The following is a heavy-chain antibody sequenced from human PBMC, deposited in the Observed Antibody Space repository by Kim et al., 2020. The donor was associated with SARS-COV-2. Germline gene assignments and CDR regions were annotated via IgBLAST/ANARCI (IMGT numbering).Heavy chain of an antibody. J-gene: IGHJ4*02. CDR3: ATGLRGYYYLDY. V-gene: IGHV3-66*02. CDR1: GFTVSSNY. Sequence: GGSLRLSCAASGFTVSSNYISWVRQAPGKGLEWVSVISSGGTTYYADSVKGRFTISRDNSKNTVYLQMHSLRAEDTAVYYCATGLRGYYYLDYWGLGTLVTVSS. CDR2: ISSGGTT. D-gene: IGHD5-12*01.